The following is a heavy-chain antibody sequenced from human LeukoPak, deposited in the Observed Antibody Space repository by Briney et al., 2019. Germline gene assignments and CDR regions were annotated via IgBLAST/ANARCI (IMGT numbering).Heavy chain of an antibody. Sequence: PGRSLRLSCAASGFTFSSYGMHWVRQAPGKGLEWVAVIWYDGSNKYYADSVKGRFTISRDNSKNTLYLQMNSLRAEDTAVYYCARERVFSPKSFDYWGQGTLVTVSS. CDR2: IWYDGSNK. D-gene: IGHD3-9*01. V-gene: IGHV3-33*01. CDR1: GFTFSSYG. J-gene: IGHJ4*02. CDR3: ARERVFSPKSFDY.